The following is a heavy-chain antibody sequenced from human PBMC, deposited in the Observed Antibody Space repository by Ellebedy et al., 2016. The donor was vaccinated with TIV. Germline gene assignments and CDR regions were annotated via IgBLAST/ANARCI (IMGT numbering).Heavy chain of an antibody. D-gene: IGHD2-15*01. CDR1: GFTISRHW. CDR2: INQDGGEK. Sequence: GESLKISCAASGFTISRHWMSWVRQGPGKGLEWVANINQDGGEKNSVDSVRGRFAISRDNAKNSLYLQMNSLRAEDTAVYYCARLIGGTCQCAFDIWGQGTMITVSS. V-gene: IGHV3-7*01. J-gene: IGHJ3*02. CDR3: ARLIGGTCQCAFDI.